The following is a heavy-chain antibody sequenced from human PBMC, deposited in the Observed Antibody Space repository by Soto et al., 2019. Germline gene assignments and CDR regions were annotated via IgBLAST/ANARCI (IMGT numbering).Heavy chain of an antibody. V-gene: IGHV4-30-4*01. D-gene: IGHD3-3*01. CDR3: ARAADRGSGYVNWFDS. CDR2: IYYSGNT. Sequence: SETLSLTCTVSGDSISSGGYYWSWIRQPPGKGLEWIGYIYYSGNTYFNPSLKSRVIISVDTSNNQFSLKVSSVTAADTAVYYCARAADRGSGYVNWFDSWGQGTLVTVSS. J-gene: IGHJ5*01. CDR1: GDSISSGGYY.